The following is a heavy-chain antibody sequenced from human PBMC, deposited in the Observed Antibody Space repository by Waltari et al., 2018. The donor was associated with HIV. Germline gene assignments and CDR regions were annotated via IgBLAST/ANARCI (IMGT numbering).Heavy chain of an antibody. Sequence: FTISRDDSKNTLYLQMNSLKTEDTAVYYCTTDLWFGVDYWGQGTLVTVSS. D-gene: IGHD3-10*01. V-gene: IGHV3-15*01. CDR3: TTDLWFGVDY. J-gene: IGHJ4*02.